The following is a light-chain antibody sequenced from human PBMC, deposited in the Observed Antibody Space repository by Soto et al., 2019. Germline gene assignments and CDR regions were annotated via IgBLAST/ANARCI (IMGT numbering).Light chain of an antibody. CDR1: QGISSY. V-gene: IGKV1-9*01. CDR3: QQLNSYPLT. J-gene: IGKJ4*01. Sequence: DIQLTQSPSILSASVGDRVTITCRASQGISSYLAWYQQKPGKAPKLLIYAASTLKSGVPSRFSGSGSGTEFTPTISSLQPEDFATYYCQQLNSYPLTFGGGTKVEIK. CDR2: AAS.